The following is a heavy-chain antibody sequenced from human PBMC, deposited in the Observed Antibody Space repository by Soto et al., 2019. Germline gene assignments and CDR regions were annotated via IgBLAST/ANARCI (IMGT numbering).Heavy chain of an antibody. V-gene: IGHV4-30-2*01. Sequence: SETLSLTCAVSGGSISSGGYSCNWIRQPPGKGPEWIGYIYHSGSTYYNPSLKSRVTISVDRSKNQFSLKLSSVTAADTAVYYCARGMTTVTTFDYWGQGTLVTVS. CDR1: GGSISSGGYS. D-gene: IGHD4-17*01. CDR2: IYHSGST. J-gene: IGHJ4*02. CDR3: ARGMTTVTTFDY.